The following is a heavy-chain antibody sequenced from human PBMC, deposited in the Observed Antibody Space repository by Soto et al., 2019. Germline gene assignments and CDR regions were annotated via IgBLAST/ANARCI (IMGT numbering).Heavy chain of an antibody. J-gene: IGHJ4*02. CDR1: GGTFSSYA. V-gene: IGHV1-69*06. CDR3: ARGVDSSGYYYDVFAY. CDR2: IIPIFGTA. Sequence: QVQLVQSGAEVKKPGSSVKVSCKDSGGTFSSYAISWVRQAPGQGLEWMGGIIPIFGTANYAQKFQGRVTITADKSTSTAYMELSSLRYEDTAVYYCARGVDSSGYYYDVFAYWGQGTLVTGSS. D-gene: IGHD3-22*01.